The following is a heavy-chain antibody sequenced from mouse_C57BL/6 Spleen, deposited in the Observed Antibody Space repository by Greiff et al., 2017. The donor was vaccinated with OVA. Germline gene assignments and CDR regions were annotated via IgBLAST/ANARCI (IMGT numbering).Heavy chain of an antibody. Sequence: QVQLQHSGPELVKPGASVKISCKASGYAFSSSWMNWVKQRPGKGLEWIGRIYPGDGDTNYNGKFKGKATLTADKSSSTAYMQLSSLTSEDSAVYFCASALGYWGQGTTLTVSS. CDR1: GYAFSSSW. V-gene: IGHV1-82*01. CDR2: IYPGDGDT. J-gene: IGHJ2*01. CDR3: ASALGY.